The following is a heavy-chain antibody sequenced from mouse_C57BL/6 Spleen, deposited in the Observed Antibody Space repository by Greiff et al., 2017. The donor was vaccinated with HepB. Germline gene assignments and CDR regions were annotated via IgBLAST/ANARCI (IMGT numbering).Heavy chain of an antibody. D-gene: IGHD2-2*01. V-gene: IGHV1-50*01. CDR1: GYTFTSYW. J-gene: IGHJ2*01. CDR3: ARSGVKDYFDY. CDR2: VDPSDSYT. Sequence: QVQLKQPGAELVKPGASVKLSCKASGYTFTSYWMQWVKQRPGQGLEWIGEVDPSDSYTNYNQKFKGKATLTVDTSSSTAYMQLSSLTSEDAAVYDCARSGVKDYFDYWGQGTTLTVSS.